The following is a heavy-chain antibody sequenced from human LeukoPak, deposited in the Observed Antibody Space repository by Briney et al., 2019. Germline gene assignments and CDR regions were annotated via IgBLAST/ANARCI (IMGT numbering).Heavy chain of an antibody. D-gene: IGHD3-22*01. V-gene: IGHV3-23*01. J-gene: IGHJ4*02. CDR2: ISGSGGSK. CDR1: GFTFSSYA. Sequence: GGSLRLSCAASGFTFSSYAMSWVRQAPGKGLEWVSAISGSGGSKYYADSVKGRFTISRDNSKNTLYLQMNSLRAEDMAVYYCAKFSDSTGYYPGYFDYWGQGTLVTVSS. CDR3: AKFSDSTGYYPGYFDY.